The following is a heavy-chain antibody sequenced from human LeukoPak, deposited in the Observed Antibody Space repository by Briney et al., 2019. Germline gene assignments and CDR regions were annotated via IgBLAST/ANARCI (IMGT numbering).Heavy chain of an antibody. CDR2: VWNDGRNK. V-gene: IGHV3-30*02. D-gene: IGHD6-13*01. CDR1: GFTFSTSG. Sequence: QPGGSLRLSCEASGFTFSTSGMHWVRQAPGKGLEWVAVVWNDGRNKYYADSVKGRFTISRDNSKNTLYLQMNSLRTEDTAVYYCAKDRSGSWSFDYWGQGTLVTVS. CDR3: AKDRSGSWSFDY. J-gene: IGHJ4*02.